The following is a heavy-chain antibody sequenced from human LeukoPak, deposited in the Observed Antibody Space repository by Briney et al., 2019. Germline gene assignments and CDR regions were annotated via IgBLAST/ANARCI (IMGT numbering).Heavy chain of an antibody. D-gene: IGHD2-2*01. J-gene: IGHJ6*03. Sequence: SETLSLTCTVSGVSISSYYWSWIRQPAGKGLEWIGRIYTSGSANYNPSLKSRVIISVDKSKNQFSLKLSSVTAADTAVYYCARDAVCSSTSCYGYYYYYMDVWGKGTTVTVSS. CDR2: IYTSGSA. V-gene: IGHV4-4*07. CDR3: ARDAVCSSTSCYGYYYYYMDV. CDR1: GVSISSYY.